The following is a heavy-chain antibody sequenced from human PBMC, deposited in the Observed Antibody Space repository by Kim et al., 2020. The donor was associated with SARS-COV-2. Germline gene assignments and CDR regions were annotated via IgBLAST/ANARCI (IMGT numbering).Heavy chain of an antibody. CDR1: GFTFSSYA. CDR3: AKDRVQSTRNDHVLRFLEWLSYNWFDP. CDR2: ISGSGGST. Sequence: GGSLRLSCAASGFTFSSYAMSWVRQAPGKGLEWVSAISGSGGSTYYADSVKGRFTISRDNSKNTLYLQMNSLRAEDTAVYYCAKDRVQSTRNDHVLRFLEWLSYNWFDPWGQGTLVTVSS. J-gene: IGHJ5*02. D-gene: IGHD3-3*01. V-gene: IGHV3-23*01.